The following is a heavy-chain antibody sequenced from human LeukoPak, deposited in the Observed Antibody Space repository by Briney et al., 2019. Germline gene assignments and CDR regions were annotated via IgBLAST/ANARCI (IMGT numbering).Heavy chain of an antibody. Sequence: GASVKVSCKVSGYTLTELSMHWVRQAPGKGLEWMGGFDPEGGETIYAQKFQGRVTMTEDTSTDTVYMELSSLRSEDTAVYYCATEGYYGSGSWSYGMDVWGQGTTVTVSS. CDR3: ATEGYYGSGSWSYGMDV. CDR2: FDPEGGET. V-gene: IGHV1-24*01. D-gene: IGHD3-10*01. CDR1: GYTLTELS. J-gene: IGHJ6*02.